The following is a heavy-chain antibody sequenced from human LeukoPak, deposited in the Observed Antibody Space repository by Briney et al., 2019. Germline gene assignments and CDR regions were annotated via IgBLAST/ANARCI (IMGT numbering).Heavy chain of an antibody. V-gene: IGHV3-30*03. D-gene: IGHD1-14*01. Sequence: GGSLRLSCAASGFTFSIYGMHWVRQAPGKRLEWVAVISSDGREEDYADSVRGRFTISRDNSRDTLYLQMSSLRPEDAAVYYCRAATKNRGYYFDYWGQGTLATVSS. CDR2: ISSDGREE. CDR3: RAATKNRGYYFDY. CDR1: GFTFSIYG. J-gene: IGHJ4*02.